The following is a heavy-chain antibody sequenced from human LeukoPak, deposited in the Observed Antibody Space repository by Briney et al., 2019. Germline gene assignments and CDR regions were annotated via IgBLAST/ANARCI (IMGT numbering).Heavy chain of an antibody. V-gene: IGHV1-18*01. CDR3: ARVWGLGWNDGDNWFDP. CDR1: GYTFTSYG. D-gene: IGHD1-1*01. Sequence: ASVKVSCKASGYTFTSYGISWVRQAPGQGLEWMGWISAYNGNTNYAQKLQGRVTMTTDTSTSTAYMELRSLRSDDTAVYYCARVWGLGWNDGDNWFDPWGQGTLVTVSS. CDR2: ISAYNGNT. J-gene: IGHJ5*02.